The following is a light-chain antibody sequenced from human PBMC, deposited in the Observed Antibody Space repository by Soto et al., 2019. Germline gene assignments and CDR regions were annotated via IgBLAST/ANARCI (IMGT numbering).Light chain of an antibody. CDR3: SSYAGSNNFGV. J-gene: IGLJ2*01. CDR1: SSDVGGYNY. CDR2: EVS. Sequence: QSALTQPPSASGSPGQSVTISCTGTSSDVGGYNYVSWYQQHPGKAPKLMIYEVSKRPSGVPDRFSGSKSGNTASLTVSGLRAEDGADYYCSSYAGSNNFGVFGGGTNLTVL. V-gene: IGLV2-8*01.